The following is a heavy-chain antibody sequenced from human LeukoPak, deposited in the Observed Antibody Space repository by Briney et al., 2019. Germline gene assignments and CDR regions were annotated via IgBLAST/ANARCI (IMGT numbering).Heavy chain of an antibody. D-gene: IGHD3-3*01. CDR2: MNPNSGNT. CDR3: ARATLNTIFGVVIEGYYYYYYMDV. V-gene: IGHV1-8*03. J-gene: IGHJ6*03. CDR1: GYTFTSYD. Sequence: ASVKVSCKASGYTFTSYDINWVRQAAGQGREWMGWMNPNSGNTGYAQKFQGGVTITRNTSISTAYMELSSLRSEDTAVYYCARATLNTIFGVVIEGYYYYYYMDVWGKGTTVTVSS.